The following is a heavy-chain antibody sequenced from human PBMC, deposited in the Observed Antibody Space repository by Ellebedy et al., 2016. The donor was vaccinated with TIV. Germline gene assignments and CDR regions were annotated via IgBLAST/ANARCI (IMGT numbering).Heavy chain of an antibody. Sequence: GESLKISCAASRFTFRSYWMSWVRQAPGKGLEWVANINQDGSEKHYVDSVKGRFTISRDNAKNSLYLQMNSLRVEDTAVYYCATDGSYGDYLFPQHAFVFWGQGTMVTVSS. CDR3: ATDGSYGDYLFPQHAFVF. CDR1: RFTFRSYW. D-gene: IGHD4-17*01. J-gene: IGHJ3*01. V-gene: IGHV3-7*01. CDR2: INQDGSEK.